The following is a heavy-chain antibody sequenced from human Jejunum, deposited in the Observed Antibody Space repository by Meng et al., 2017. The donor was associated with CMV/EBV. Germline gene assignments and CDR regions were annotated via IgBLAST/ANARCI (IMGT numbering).Heavy chain of an antibody. D-gene: IGHD1-7*01. CDR2: ISWNTAST. J-gene: IGHJ4*02. V-gene: IGHV3-9*01. Sequence: FNFQGYAMHWVRQVPGKGLEWVAGISWNTASTGYADSVKGRFTISREDAKNSLYLQMDSLRPEDTALYYCAKAPSGGWNYFFYFDNWGQGTLVTVSS. CDR3: AKAPSGGWNYFFYFDN. CDR1: FNFQGYA.